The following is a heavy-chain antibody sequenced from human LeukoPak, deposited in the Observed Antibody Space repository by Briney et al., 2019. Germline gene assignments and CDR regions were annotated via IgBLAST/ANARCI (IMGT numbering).Heavy chain of an antibody. CDR3: ARDQVPSAPDY. J-gene: IGHJ4*02. V-gene: IGHV3-7*01. CDR1: GFSFSNYW. CDR2: IKHDGSQK. Sequence: PGGSLRLSCAASGFSFSNYWMSWVRQAPGKGLEWVANIKHDGSQKFYEDSVKGRFTISRDNAKNSLFLQMNSLRAEDTAVYYCARDQVPSAPDYWGQGTLVTVSS. D-gene: IGHD4/OR15-4a*01.